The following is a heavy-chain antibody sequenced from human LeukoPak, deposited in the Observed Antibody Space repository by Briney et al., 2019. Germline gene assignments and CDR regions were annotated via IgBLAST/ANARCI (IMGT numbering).Heavy chain of an antibody. CDR1: GFTVSSNY. D-gene: IGHD6-13*01. V-gene: IGHV3-53*05. Sequence: GGSLRLSCAASGFTVSSNYMSWVRQAPGKGLEWVSVIYSGGSTYYADSVKGRFTISRDNSKNTLYLQMNSLRAEDTAVYYCAKDPSQQLVQGYFDYWGQGTLVTVSS. CDR3: AKDPSQQLVQGYFDY. J-gene: IGHJ4*02. CDR2: IYSGGST.